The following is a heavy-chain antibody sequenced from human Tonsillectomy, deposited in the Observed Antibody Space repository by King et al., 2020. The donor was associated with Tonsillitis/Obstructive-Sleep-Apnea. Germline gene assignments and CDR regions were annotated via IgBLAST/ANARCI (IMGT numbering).Heavy chain of an antibody. CDR2: ISAYTGDT. Sequence: QLVQSGAEVKKSGASVKVSCKASGYSFSTYGISWVRQAPGQGLEWMGWISAYTGDTKYAQNFQGRVTMTTDKSTSTAYMDLRSLRSDDTAVYNCARGILNIVGSMDSYYFDYWGQGTLVTVSS. CDR1: GYSFSTYG. J-gene: IGHJ4*02. V-gene: IGHV1-18*01. D-gene: IGHD1-26*01. CDR3: ARGILNIVGSMDSYYFDY.